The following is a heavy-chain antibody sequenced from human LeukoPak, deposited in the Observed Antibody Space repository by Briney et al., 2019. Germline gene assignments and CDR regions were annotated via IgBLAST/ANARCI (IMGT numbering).Heavy chain of an antibody. D-gene: IGHD3-10*01. Sequence: GGSLRLSCAASGFRFTYYGMSWVRQAPGKGLEWISYISGGSSDLHYADSVKGRFTISRDNAKNSLYLQMNSLRDEDTAVYYCVRDPVRRFDYWGQGALVTVSS. J-gene: IGHJ4*02. CDR1: GFRFTYYG. CDR2: ISGGSSDL. CDR3: VRDPVRRFDY. V-gene: IGHV3-48*02.